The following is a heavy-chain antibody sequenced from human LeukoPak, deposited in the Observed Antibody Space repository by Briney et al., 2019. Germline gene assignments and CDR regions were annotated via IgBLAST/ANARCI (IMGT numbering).Heavy chain of an antibody. CDR2: ISYDGCNK. CDR1: GFSFSSSG. J-gene: IGHJ6*02. CDR3: AKDNSHYYGSGAGGYYYGMDV. V-gene: IGHV3-30*18. Sequence: PGGSLRLSCAASGFSFSSSGMHWVRQAPGKGLAWVAVISYDGCNKLYADSVKGRFTISRDNSKNTLYLQMNSLRAEDTAVYYCAKDNSHYYGSGAGGYYYGMDVWGQGTTVTVSS. D-gene: IGHD3-10*01.